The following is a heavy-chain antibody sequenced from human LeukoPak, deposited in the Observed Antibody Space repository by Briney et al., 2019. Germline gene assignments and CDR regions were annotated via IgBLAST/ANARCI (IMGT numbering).Heavy chain of an antibody. D-gene: IGHD6-13*01. CDR2: IYSGGST. V-gene: IGHV3-53*01. CDR1: GFTVSSKY. CDR3: AGDRYSSSPNFDY. Sequence: GGSLRLSCAASGFTVSSKYMSWVRQAPGKGLEWVSVIYSGGSTYYADSVKGRFTISRDNSKNTLYLQMNSLKAEDTAVYYCAGDRYSSSPNFDYWGQGTLVTVSS. J-gene: IGHJ4*02.